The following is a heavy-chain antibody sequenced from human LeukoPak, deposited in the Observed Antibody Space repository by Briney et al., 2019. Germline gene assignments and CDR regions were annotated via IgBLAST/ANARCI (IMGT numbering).Heavy chain of an antibody. CDR2: IIPILGIA. CDR1: GGTFSSYA. D-gene: IGHD3-9*01. V-gene: IGHV1-69*04. Sequence: ASVKVSCKASGGTFSSYAISWVRQAPGQGLEWMGRIIPILGIANYAQKFQGRVTITADKSTSTAYMELSSLRSEDTAVYYCARDLYYDILTGYYYYYYYGMDVWGQGTTVTVSS. CDR3: ARDLYYDILTGYYYYYYYGMDV. J-gene: IGHJ6*02.